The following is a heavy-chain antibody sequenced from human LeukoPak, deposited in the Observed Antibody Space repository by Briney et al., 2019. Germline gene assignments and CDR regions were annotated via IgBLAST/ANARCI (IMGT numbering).Heavy chain of an antibody. Sequence: ASVKVSCKASGYTFTSYAMNWVRQAPGQGLEWMGWINPNSGGTNYAQKFQGRVTMTRDTSISTAYMELSRLRSDDTAVYYCARAWEGSSWNYWGQGTLVTASS. CDR2: INPNSGGT. D-gene: IGHD6-13*01. CDR1: GYTFTSYA. J-gene: IGHJ4*02. V-gene: IGHV1-2*02. CDR3: ARAWEGSSWNY.